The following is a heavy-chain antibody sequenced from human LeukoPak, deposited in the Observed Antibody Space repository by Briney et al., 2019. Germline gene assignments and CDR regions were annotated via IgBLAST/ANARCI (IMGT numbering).Heavy chain of an antibody. D-gene: IGHD1-26*01. V-gene: IGHV4-39*07. CDR3: ARTQSSGIVGATTQFEY. CDR2: MYHSGST. CDR1: GGSINRDSYY. J-gene: IGHJ4*02. Sequence: PSETLSLTCTVSGGSINRDSYYWGWIRQPPGKGLEWIGSMYHSGSTYYNPSLKSRVTISVDTSKNQFSLKLTSVTATDTAVYFCARTQSSGIVGATTQFEYWGQGTLVTVSS.